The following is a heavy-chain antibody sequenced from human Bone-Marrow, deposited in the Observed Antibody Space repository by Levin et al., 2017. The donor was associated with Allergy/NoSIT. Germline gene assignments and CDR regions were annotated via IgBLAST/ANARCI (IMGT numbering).Heavy chain of an antibody. CDR1: GYTFTSYG. J-gene: IGHJ6*02. V-gene: IGHV1-18*01. CDR2: ISAYNGNT. D-gene: IGHD2-2*01. Sequence: ASVKVSCKASGYTFTSYGISWVRQAPGQGLEWMGWISAYNGNTNYAQKLQGRVTMTTDTSTSTAYMELRSRRSDDTAVYYCARVWCSSTSCYYYYYYYGMDVWGQGTTVTVSS. CDR3: ARVWCSSTSCYYYYYYYGMDV.